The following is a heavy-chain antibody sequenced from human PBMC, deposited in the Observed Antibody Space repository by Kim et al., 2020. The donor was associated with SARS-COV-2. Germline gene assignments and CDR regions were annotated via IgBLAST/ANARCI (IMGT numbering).Heavy chain of an antibody. J-gene: IGHJ4*02. CDR3: ARDRDYRFDL. CDR2: T. V-gene: IGHV1-18*01. D-gene: IGHD3-16*02. Sequence: TKYAQKFQARVTLTKDTSTSTAYMELRSLISDDTAVYFCARDRDYRFDLWGQGTLVTVSS.